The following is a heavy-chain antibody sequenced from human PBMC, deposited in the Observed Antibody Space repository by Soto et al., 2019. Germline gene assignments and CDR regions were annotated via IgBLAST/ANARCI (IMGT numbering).Heavy chain of an antibody. CDR3: ASDYGEIDAFDI. CDR1: GGPFNNHA. V-gene: IGHV1-69*11. CDR2: VIPTLATA. J-gene: IGHJ3*02. D-gene: IGHD4-17*01. Sequence: SVKVSCKTSGGPFNNHAITWVRPAPGQGLEWLVLVIPTLATADYAQKFQGRVTMTADEVTNKAYMELSSLRSDDTGVYYCASDYGEIDAFDIWGQGTLVTVSS.